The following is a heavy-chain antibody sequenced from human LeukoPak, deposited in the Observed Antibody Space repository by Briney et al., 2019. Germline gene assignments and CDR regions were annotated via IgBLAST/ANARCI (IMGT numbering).Heavy chain of an antibody. J-gene: IGHJ4*02. CDR1: ESTFSTYS. D-gene: IGHD6-19*01. V-gene: IGHV3-48*01. CDR3: ARQRSSGWSQDF. Sequence: GGSLRLSCAASESTFSTYSMSWVRQAPGKRLEWISYISGSSATIYYADSVKGRFTISRDNARNSLFLQMNSLRAEDTAVYYCARQRSSGWSQDFWGQGTLVTVSS. CDR2: ISGSSATI.